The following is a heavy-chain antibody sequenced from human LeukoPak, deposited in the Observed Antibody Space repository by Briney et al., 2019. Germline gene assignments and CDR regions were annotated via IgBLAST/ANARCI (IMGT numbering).Heavy chain of an antibody. CDR1: GGSISSYY. CDR3: ARGGGYYGSGTDFDY. CDR2: IYYSGST. Sequence: SETLSLTCTVSGGSISSYYWSWIRQPPGKGLEWIGYIYYSGSTKYNPSLKSRVTISVDTSKNQFSLKLSSVTAADTAVYYCARGGGYYGSGTDFDYWGQGTLVTVSS. D-gene: IGHD3-10*01. V-gene: IGHV4-59*01. J-gene: IGHJ4*02.